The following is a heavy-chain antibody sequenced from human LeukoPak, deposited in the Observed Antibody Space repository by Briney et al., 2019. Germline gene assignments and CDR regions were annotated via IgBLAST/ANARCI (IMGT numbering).Heavy chain of an antibody. D-gene: IGHD4-17*01. V-gene: IGHV3-53*05. CDR1: GFTVSSNY. Sequence: GGSLRLSCAASGFTVSSNYMSWVRQAPGKGLEWVSVIYSGGNTYYADSVKGRFTISRDNSKNTLYLQMNSLRAEDTAVYYCARGPYGDYPRYYYYYGMDVWGQGTTVTVSS. CDR3: ARGPYGDYPRYYYYYGMDV. J-gene: IGHJ6*02. CDR2: IYSGGNT.